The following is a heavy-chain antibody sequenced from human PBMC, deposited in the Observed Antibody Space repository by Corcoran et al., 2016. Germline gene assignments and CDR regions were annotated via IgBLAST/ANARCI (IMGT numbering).Heavy chain of an antibody. Sequence: EVQLVESGGGLVQPGRSLRLSCTASGFTFGDYAMSWFRQAPGKGLEWVGFIRSKAYGGTTEYAASVKGRFTISRDDSKSIAYLQMNRLKTEDTAVDYGTRANYYDSSGYSLGYFQHGGQGTLVTVSS. CDR2: IRSKAYGGTT. CDR1: GFTFGDYA. V-gene: IGHV3-49*03. D-gene: IGHD3-22*01. CDR3: TRANYYDSSGYSLGYFQH. J-gene: IGHJ1*01.